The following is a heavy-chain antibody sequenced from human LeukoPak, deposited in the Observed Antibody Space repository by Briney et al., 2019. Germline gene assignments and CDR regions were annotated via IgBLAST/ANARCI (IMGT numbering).Heavy chain of an antibody. CDR2: IGTAGDT. CDR3: AKDLGRTTVTTLVFDY. CDR1: GFTFSSYD. J-gene: IGHJ4*02. V-gene: IGHV3-13*01. Sequence: GGSLRLSCAASGFTFSSYDMHWVRQATGKGLEWVSAIGTAGDTYYPGSVKGRFTISRDNSKNTLYLQMNSLRAEDTAVYYCAKDLGRTTVTTLVFDYWGQGTLVTVSS. D-gene: IGHD4-17*01.